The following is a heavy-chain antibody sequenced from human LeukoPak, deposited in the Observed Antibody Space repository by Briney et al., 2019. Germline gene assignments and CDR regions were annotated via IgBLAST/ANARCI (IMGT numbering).Heavy chain of an antibody. V-gene: IGHV3-53*04. D-gene: IGHD5-18*01. CDR3: ARGRTIRGYSSGYLPYYYSGMDV. Sequence: GGSLRLSCAASGFTFSSNYMSWVRQAPGKGLEWVSVIYSGGSTYYADSVKGRFTISRHNSKNTLYLQMNSLRAEDTAVYYCARGRTIRGYSSGYLPYYYSGMDVWGQGTTVPVSS. CDR2: IYSGGST. J-gene: IGHJ6*02. CDR1: GFTFSSNY.